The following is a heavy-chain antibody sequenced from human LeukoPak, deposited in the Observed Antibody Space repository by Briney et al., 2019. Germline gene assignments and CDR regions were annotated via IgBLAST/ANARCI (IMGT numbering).Heavy chain of an antibody. D-gene: IGHD5-18*01. CDR3: AKDQDWPTAMITN. J-gene: IGHJ4*02. CDR1: GFILSNYT. Sequence: GGSLRLSCAASGFILSNYTMSWVRQAPGKGLKWVSTISRSGGSTYYADSVKGRFTISRDNSKNMLYLQMNSLRAEDTAVYYCAKDQDWPTAMITNWGQGVLVTVSS. CDR2: ISRSGGST. V-gene: IGHV3-23*01.